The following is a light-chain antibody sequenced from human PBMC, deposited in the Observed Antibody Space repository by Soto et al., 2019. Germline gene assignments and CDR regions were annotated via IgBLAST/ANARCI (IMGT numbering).Light chain of an antibody. J-gene: IGKJ1*01. CDR3: QQYETSLPWT. CDR1: QSVSSTY. Sequence: ESVLTQSPGTLSLFPGERATLSCRASQSVSSTYLAWYQQKPGQAPRLLIYGVSSRATGIPDRFSGSGSGTDFTLTISRLEPEDFAVYYCQQYETSLPWTFGPGTKV. CDR2: GVS. V-gene: IGKV3-20*01.